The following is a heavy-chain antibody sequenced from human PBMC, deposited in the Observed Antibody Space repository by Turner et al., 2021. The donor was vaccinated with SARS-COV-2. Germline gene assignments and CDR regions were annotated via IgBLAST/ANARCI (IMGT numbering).Heavy chain of an antibody. Sequence: EVQLVETGGGLIQPGGSLRLSCAASGLTCSSNYMSWVRQAPGKGLEWVSVIYSGGSTYYADSVKGRFTISRDNSKNTLYLQMNSLRAEDTAVYYCARGPHPRGFDYWGQGTLVTVSS. CDR3: ARGPHPRGFDY. CDR2: IYSGGST. CDR1: GLTCSSNY. V-gene: IGHV3-53*02. D-gene: IGHD3-10*01. J-gene: IGHJ4*02.